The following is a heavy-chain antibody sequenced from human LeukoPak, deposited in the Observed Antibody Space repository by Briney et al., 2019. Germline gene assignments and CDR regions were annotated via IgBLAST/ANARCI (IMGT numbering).Heavy chain of an antibody. Sequence: SETLSLTCTVSGGSISSSSYYWGWIRQPPGKGLEWIGSIYYSGSTNYNPSLKSLVTISVDTSKNQFSLKLSSVTAADTAVYYCARGGGSSSWYNYYYYMDVWGKGTTVTISS. D-gene: IGHD6-13*01. CDR2: IYYSGST. CDR1: GGSISSSSYY. V-gene: IGHV4-39*07. J-gene: IGHJ6*03. CDR3: ARGGGSSSWYNYYYYMDV.